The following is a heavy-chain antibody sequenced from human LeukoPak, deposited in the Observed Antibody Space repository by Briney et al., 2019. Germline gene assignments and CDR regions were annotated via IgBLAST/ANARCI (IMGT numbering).Heavy chain of an antibody. V-gene: IGHV3-23*01. J-gene: IGHJ3*02. D-gene: IGHD3-22*01. CDR3: ASLYDSSGYTHPLGAFDI. CDR2: ISGSGGST. CDR1: GFTFSSYA. Sequence: GGSLRLSCAASGFTFSSYAMSWVRQAPGKGLEWVSVISGSGGSTYYADSVKGRFTISRDNAKNSLYLQMNSLRAEDTAVYYCASLYDSSGYTHPLGAFDIWGQGTMVTVSS.